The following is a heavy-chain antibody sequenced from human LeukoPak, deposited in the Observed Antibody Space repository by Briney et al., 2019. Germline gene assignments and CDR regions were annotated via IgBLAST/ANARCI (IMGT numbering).Heavy chain of an antibody. D-gene: IGHD6-19*01. CDR3: ARGIEQWPYYFDY. CDR1: GLIFNSYA. CDR2: IYYSGST. V-gene: IGHV4-59*01. Sequence: GSLRLSCAASGLIFNSYAMSWVRQAPGKGLEWIGYIYYSGSTNYNPSLKSRVTISVDTSKNQFSLKLSSVTAADTAVYYCARGIEQWPYYFDYWGQGTLVTVSS. J-gene: IGHJ4*02.